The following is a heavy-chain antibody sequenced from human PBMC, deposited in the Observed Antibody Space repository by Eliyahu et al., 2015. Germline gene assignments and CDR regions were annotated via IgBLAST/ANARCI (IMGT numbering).Heavy chain of an antibody. Sequence: QITLKESGPTLVKPTQTLTXTCTXXGFSLSTSGVXVGWXRQPPGKALEWLALIYWDDDERYSPSLKSRLTITKDTSKNQVVLTMTNMDPVDTATYYCAHIDTASGYHYWGQGTLVTVSS. V-gene: IGHV2-5*02. CDR1: GFSLSTSGVX. D-gene: IGHD3-22*01. CDR3: AHIDTASGYHY. J-gene: IGHJ4*02. CDR2: IYWDDDE.